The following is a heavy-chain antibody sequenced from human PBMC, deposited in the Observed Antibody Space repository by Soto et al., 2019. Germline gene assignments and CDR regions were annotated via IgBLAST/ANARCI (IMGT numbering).Heavy chain of an antibody. CDR2: IVVGSGNT. Sequence: ASVKVSCKASGSTFTSSAVPCVRQARGQRLEWIGWIVVGSGNTKYVQKFQERVTITRDRSTSTAYMELSTLRSEDTAVYYWAAEASGPQWDVWGQGITVTV. V-gene: IGHV1-58*01. CDR1: GSTFTSSA. CDR3: AAEASGPQWDV. J-gene: IGHJ6*02. D-gene: IGHD6-19*01.